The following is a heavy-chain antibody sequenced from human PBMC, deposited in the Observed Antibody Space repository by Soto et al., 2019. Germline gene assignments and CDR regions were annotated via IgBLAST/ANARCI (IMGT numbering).Heavy chain of an antibody. V-gene: IGHV3-30*01. D-gene: IGHD3-16*01. J-gene: IGHJ4*02. CDR3: ARDESTTLGFDY. Sequence: DSVKDRVTISRDNSKNTLYLQMNGLRAEDTAVYYCARDESTTLGFDYWGQGTLVTVSS.